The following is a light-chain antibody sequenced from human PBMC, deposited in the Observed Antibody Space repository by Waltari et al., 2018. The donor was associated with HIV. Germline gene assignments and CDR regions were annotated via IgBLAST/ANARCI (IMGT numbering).Light chain of an antibody. CDR2: EFT. CDR1: SSDIGGYNY. Sequence: QSTLTQPPSASGSPGQSVTISCTGTSSDIGGYNYVSWYQQHPGKPPKPIMTEFTKRPSGCPDRFSGAKSGNTASLTVSGLQADDEALYYCSSFAPTNKFYVLFGGGTTLTVL. CDR3: SSFAPTNKFYVL. J-gene: IGLJ2*01. V-gene: IGLV2-8*01.